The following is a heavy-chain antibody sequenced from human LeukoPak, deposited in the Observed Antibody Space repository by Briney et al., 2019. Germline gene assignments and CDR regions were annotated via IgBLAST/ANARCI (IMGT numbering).Heavy chain of an antibody. D-gene: IGHD3-10*01. Sequence: SETPSLTCTVSGGSISSSSYYWGWIRQPPGKGLEWIGSIYYSGSTYYNPSLKSRVTISVDTSKNQFSLKLSSVTAADTAVYYCARSITMVRGVIIGRFDPWGQGTLVTVSS. V-gene: IGHV4-39*07. J-gene: IGHJ5*02. CDR2: IYYSGST. CDR3: ARSITMVRGVIIGRFDP. CDR1: GGSISSSSYY.